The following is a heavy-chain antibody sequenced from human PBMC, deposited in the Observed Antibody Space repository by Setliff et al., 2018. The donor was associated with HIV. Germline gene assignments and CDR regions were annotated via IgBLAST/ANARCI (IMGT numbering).Heavy chain of an antibody. CDR3: ASSAGAVPTTAPYGDYYYYFYMDV. D-gene: IGHD1-1*01. Sequence: SVKVSCKTFGYRFTDFYVNWVRQAPGQGLEWMGGIIPIFGTPNYAQKFQGRVTITTDESTNTVYMELYSLTSEDTAIYYCASSAGAVPTTAPYGDYYYYFYMDVWGKGTTVTVSS. V-gene: IGHV1-69*05. J-gene: IGHJ6*03. CDR2: IIPIFGTP. CDR1: GYRFTDFY.